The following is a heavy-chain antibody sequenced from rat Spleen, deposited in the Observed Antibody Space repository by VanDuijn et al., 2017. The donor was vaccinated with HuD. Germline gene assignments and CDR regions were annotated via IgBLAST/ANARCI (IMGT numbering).Heavy chain of an antibody. CDR3: TAASNEY. Sequence: VQLVESGGDLVQPGRSMKLSCAASGFTFSNAAMYWVRQAPGKGLEWVARIRTKAKNYATYYADSVKGRFTISRDDSKSMVYLQMDNLKMEDTGMDYCTAASNEYWGQGVMVTVSS. V-gene: IGHV10-5*01. CDR1: GFTFSNAA. CDR2: IRTKAKNYAT. D-gene: IGHD3-1*01. J-gene: IGHJ2*01.